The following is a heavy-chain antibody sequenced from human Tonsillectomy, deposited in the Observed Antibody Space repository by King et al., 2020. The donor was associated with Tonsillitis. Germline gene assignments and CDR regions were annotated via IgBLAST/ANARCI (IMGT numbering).Heavy chain of an antibody. CDR1: GYTFTGYY. V-gene: IGHV1-2*02. Sequence: QLVQSGAEVKKPGASVKVSCKASGYTFTGYYMHWVRQAPGQGLEWMGWSNPNSGGTNYAQKFQGRVTMTRDTSISTAYMELSRLRSDDTAVYYCARGGTYYYDSSGYYPDYWGQGTLVTVSS. D-gene: IGHD3-22*01. CDR3: ARGGTYYYDSSGYYPDY. J-gene: IGHJ4*02. CDR2: SNPNSGGT.